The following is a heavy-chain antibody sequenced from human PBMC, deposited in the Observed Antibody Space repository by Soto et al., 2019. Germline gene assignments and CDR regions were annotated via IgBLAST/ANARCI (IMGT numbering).Heavy chain of an antibody. CDR2: ISGSDDST. V-gene: IGHV3-23*01. Sequence: EVQLLESGGDLVHPGGSLRLSCVASGFTFSNYAMSWVRQAPGKGLEWVSGISGSDDSTYYADSVKGRFTISRDNSKNTLYLQMNSLRVGDTAVYYCAKHRGIVPAATYYFGMDVWGRGTTVTVSS. CDR3: AKHRGIVPAATYYFGMDV. J-gene: IGHJ6*02. D-gene: IGHD2-2*01. CDR1: GFTFSNYA.